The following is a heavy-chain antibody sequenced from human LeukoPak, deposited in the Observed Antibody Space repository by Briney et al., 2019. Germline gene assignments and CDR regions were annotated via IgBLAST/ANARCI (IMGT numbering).Heavy chain of an antibody. CDR3: ARGGPSS. Sequence: ASVKVSCTASGYTFTSYAMHWVRQAPGQRLEWMGWINAGNGNTKYSQKFQGRVTMTRNTSISTAYMELSSLRSEDTAVYHCARGGPSSWGQGTLVTVSS. CDR1: GYTFTSYA. CDR2: INAGNGNT. V-gene: IGHV1-3*01. D-gene: IGHD6-6*01. J-gene: IGHJ4*02.